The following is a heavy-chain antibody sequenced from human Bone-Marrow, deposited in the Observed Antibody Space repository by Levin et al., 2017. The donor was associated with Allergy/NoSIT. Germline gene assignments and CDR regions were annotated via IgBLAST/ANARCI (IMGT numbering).Heavy chain of an antibody. CDR2: IRSKANSYAT. J-gene: IGHJ4*02. V-gene: IGHV3-73*01. CDR1: GFTFSGSA. CDR3: TSPLGVRLRFI. D-gene: IGHD5-12*01. Sequence: GESLKISCAASGFTFSGSAMHWVRQASGKGLEWVGRIRSKANSYATAYAASVKGRFTISRDDSKNTAYLQMNSLKTEDTAVYYCTSPLGVRLRFIWGQGTLVTVSS.